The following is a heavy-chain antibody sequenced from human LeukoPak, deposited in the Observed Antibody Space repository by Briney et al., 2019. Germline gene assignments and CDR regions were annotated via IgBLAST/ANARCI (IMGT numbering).Heavy chain of an antibody. V-gene: IGHV4-4*07. J-gene: IGHJ6*02. Sequence: SETLSLTCTVSGGSISSYYWSWIRQPAGKGLEWIGRIYTSGSTNYNPSLKRRVTMSVDTSKNQFSLKLSSVTAADTAVYYCARDSSSWDDYSYGMDVWGQGTTVTVSS. CDR1: GGSISSYY. CDR3: ARDSSSWDDYSYGMDV. D-gene: IGHD6-13*01. CDR2: IYTSGST.